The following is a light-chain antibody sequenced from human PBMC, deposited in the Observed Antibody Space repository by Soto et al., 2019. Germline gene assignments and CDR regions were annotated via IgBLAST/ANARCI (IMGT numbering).Light chain of an antibody. J-gene: IGLJ2*01. Sequence: QSVLTQPASVSGSPGQSITISCTGTSSDIGGYSYVSWYQHHPGKAPKLMIYEVSNRPSGVSNRFTGSKSGNTASLTISGLQADDEADYYCTSYTTSNTLVFGGGTQLTVL. CDR1: SSDIGGYSY. CDR2: EVS. V-gene: IGLV2-14*01. CDR3: TSYTTSNTLV.